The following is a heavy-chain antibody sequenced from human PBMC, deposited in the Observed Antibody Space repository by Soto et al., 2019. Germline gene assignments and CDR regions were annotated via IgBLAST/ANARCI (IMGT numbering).Heavy chain of an antibody. D-gene: IGHD3-22*01. J-gene: IGHJ6*02. CDR3: VRNGYNGLEV. CDR1: GDSLNSDNW. Sequence: QVQLQESGPGLVNPSGTLSLSCDVSGDSLNSDNWWSWVRQPPGKGLDWIAEFHHGGFRNYNPSLKSRAIISPDMTKNQFSLNLGSVTAADTAIYYCVRNGYNGLEVWGQGTTVTVSS. CDR2: FHHGGFR. V-gene: IGHV4-4*02.